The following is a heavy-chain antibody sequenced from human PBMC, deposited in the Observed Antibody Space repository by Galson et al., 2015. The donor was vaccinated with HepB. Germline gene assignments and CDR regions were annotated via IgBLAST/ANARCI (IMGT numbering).Heavy chain of an antibody. CDR3: AREVASSVNYGGNHGYYFDF. CDR2: ININTGKA. J-gene: IGHJ4*02. V-gene: IGHV7-4-1*02. Sequence: SVKVSCKASGYTFTKYAVNWVRQAPGQGLEWMGWININTGKARYVEGLTGRFVFSLDTSVNTAYLQISSLKAEDSAVYYCAREVASSVNYGGNHGYYFDFWGQGTLVTVSS. D-gene: IGHD4-23*01. CDR1: GYTFTKYA.